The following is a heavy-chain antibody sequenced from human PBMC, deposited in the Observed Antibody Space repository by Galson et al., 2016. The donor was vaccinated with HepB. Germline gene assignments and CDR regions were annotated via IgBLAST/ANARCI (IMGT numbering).Heavy chain of an antibody. V-gene: IGHV3-23*01. J-gene: IGHJ5*02. CDR2: ISGNSGSM. CDR1: GFTFNTYA. D-gene: IGHD2-2*01. CDR3: ARDRFCSNTRCYGWLDP. Sequence: SLRLSCAASGFTFNTYAMSWVRQAPGKGLEWVSTISGNSGSMYYADSVKGRFSISRDNSKNTLYLQMNSLTVEDTAVYYCARDRFCSNTRCYGWLDPWGQGTLVTVSS.